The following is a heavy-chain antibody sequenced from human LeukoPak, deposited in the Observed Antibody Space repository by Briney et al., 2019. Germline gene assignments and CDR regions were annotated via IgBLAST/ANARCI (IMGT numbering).Heavy chain of an antibody. CDR2: INHSGST. J-gene: IGHJ4*02. Sequence: SETLSLTCAVYGGSLSGYYWSWIRQPPGKGLEWIGEINHSGSTNYNPSLKSRVTISVDTSKNQFSLKLSSVTAADTAVYYCARGLAVAGTWDYFDYWGQGTLVTVSS. CDR1: GGSLSGYY. D-gene: IGHD6-19*01. CDR3: ARGLAVAGTWDYFDY. V-gene: IGHV4-34*01.